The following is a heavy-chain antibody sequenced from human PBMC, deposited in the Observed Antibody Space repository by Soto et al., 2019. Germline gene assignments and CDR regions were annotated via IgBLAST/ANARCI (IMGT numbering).Heavy chain of an antibody. CDR2: ISSSGSTI. Sequence: PGGSLRLSCAVSGFTFTDYYMSWIRQAPGKGLEWVSYISSSGSTIHYADSVKGRFTISRDNAKNSLYLQMNSLRAEDTAVYYCARVLVFYGGFDPWGQGTLVTVSS. V-gene: IGHV3-11*01. CDR1: GFTFTDYY. J-gene: IGHJ5*02. CDR3: ARVLVFYGGFDP. D-gene: IGHD2-21*02.